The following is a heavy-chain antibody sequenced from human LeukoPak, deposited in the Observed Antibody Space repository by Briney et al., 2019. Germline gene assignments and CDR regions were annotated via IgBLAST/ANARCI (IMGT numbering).Heavy chain of an antibody. CDR1: GYTFTGYY. D-gene: IGHD2-2*01. CDR2: INPNSGGT. J-gene: IGHJ6*03. Sequence: ASVKVSCKASGYTFTGYYMHWVRQAPGQGLEWMGWINPNSGGTNYAQKFQGRVTMTRDTSISTAYMELSRLRSDDTAVYYCARDGVPAATSSYYYYYMDVWGKGTTVTVSS. V-gene: IGHV1-2*02. CDR3: ARDGVPAATSSYYYYYMDV.